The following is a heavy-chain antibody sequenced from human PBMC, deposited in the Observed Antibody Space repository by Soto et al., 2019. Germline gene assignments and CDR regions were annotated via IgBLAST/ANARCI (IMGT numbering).Heavy chain of an antibody. D-gene: IGHD5-12*01. J-gene: IGHJ3*02. CDR2: IYYSGST. Sequence: QLQLQESGPGLVKPSETLSLTCTVSGGSISSSSYYWGWIRQPPGKGLEWIGSIYYSGSTYYNPSLKSRVTIAVDTSKNQCSRKLSSVTAADTAVYYCARPVLSATNRDDAFDIWCQGTMVTVSS. CDR3: ARPVLSATNRDDAFDI. V-gene: IGHV4-39*01. CDR1: GGSISSSSYY.